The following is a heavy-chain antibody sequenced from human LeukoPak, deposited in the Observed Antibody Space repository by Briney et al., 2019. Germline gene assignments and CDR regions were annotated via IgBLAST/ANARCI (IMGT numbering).Heavy chain of an antibody. D-gene: IGHD3-16*01. J-gene: IGHJ4*02. V-gene: IGHV4-39*01. CDR2: IYYSGTT. Sequence: PSETLSLTCTVSGGSISSRTYYWGWIRQPPGKGLEWIGNIYYSGTTYYNPSLKSRVTISVDTSKNHFSLRLNSVTAADTAVYYCVRHANSYAFNYFDYWGQGTLVTVSS. CDR1: GGSISSRTYY. CDR3: VRHANSYAFNYFDY.